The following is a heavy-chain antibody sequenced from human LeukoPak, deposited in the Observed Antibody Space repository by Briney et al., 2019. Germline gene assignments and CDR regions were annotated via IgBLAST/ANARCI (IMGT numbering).Heavy chain of an antibody. Sequence: TSETLSLTCTVSGYSISSGYYWGWIRQPPGKGLEWIGSIYYSGSTYYNPSLKSRVTISVDTSKNQFSLKLSSVTAADTAVYYCARGQWELLSGHYYMDVWGKGTTVTVSS. CDR1: GYSISSGYY. CDR3: ARGQWELLSGHYYMDV. V-gene: IGHV4-38-2*02. D-gene: IGHD1-26*01. CDR2: IYYSGST. J-gene: IGHJ6*03.